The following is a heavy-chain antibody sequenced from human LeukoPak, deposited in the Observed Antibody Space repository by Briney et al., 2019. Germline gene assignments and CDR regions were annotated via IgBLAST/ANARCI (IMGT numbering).Heavy chain of an antibody. CDR1: GFTVSSNY. Sequence: PGGSLRLSCAASGFTVSSNYMSRVRQAPGKGLEWGSVIYSGGSTYYADSVKGRFTISRDNSKNTLYLQMSSLRAEDTAVYYCARANGSGSYSPLDYWGQGTLVTVSS. CDR2: IYSGGST. V-gene: IGHV3-66*01. J-gene: IGHJ4*02. D-gene: IGHD3-10*01. CDR3: ARANGSGSYSPLDY.